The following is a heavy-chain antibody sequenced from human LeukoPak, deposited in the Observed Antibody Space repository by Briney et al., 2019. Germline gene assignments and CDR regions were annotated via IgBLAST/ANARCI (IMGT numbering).Heavy chain of an antibody. J-gene: IGHJ4*02. Sequence: SETLSLTCTVSGGSISSYYWSWIRQPAGKGLEWIGRIYSTGSTNYNPSLKSRVTMSVDTSKNRFSLRLRSVTAADTAVYYCARQIASAGTAGFDFWGQGALVTVSS. V-gene: IGHV4-4*07. CDR1: GGSISSYY. CDR3: ARQIASAGTAGFDF. CDR2: IYSTGST. D-gene: IGHD6-13*01.